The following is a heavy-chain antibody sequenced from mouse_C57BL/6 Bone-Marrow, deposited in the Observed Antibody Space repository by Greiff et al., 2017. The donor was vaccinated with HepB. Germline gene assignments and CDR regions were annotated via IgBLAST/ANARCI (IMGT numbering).Heavy chain of an antibody. J-gene: IGHJ4*01. CDR1: GFSINSDCY. CDR3: ARGDYDYDKDYAMDY. Sequence: VQLKESGPSLVRPSQTLSLTCTVTGFSINSDCYWIWIRQFPGNKLEYIGYTFYSGITYYNPSLERRTYITRDTSKNQFSLKLSSVTTEDTATYYCARGDYDYDKDYAMDYWGQGTSVTVSS. V-gene: IGHV3-3*01. D-gene: IGHD2-4*01. CDR2: TFYSGIT.